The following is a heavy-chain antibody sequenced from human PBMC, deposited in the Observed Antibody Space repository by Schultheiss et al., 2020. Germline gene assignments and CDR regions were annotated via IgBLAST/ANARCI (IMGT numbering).Heavy chain of an antibody. Sequence: GESLKISCAASGFTFSSYSMNWVRQAPGKGLEWVSAISGSGGSTYYADSVKGRFTISRDNSKNTLYLQMNSLRAEDTAVYYCARDYYGMDVWGQGTTVTVSS. V-gene: IGHV3-23*01. J-gene: IGHJ6*02. CDR3: ARDYYGMDV. CDR2: ISGSGGST. CDR1: GFTFSSYS.